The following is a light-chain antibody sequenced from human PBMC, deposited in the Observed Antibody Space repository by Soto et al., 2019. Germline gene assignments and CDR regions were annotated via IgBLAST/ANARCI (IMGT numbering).Light chain of an antibody. V-gene: IGKV1-5*01. Sequence: DIQMTQSPSTLSDSVGDRVTITCRATQSISASLAWYQQKPGEAPTLLIYDASSLESGVPSRFSGGGSETEFTLTISSLQPDDVATYYCQHYDEYPWTFGQGTKVEIK. J-gene: IGKJ1*01. CDR2: DAS. CDR3: QHYDEYPWT. CDR1: QSISAS.